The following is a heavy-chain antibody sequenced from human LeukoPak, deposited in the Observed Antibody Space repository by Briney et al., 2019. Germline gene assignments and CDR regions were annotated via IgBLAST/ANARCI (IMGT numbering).Heavy chain of an antibody. J-gene: IGHJ4*02. D-gene: IGHD2-15*01. Sequence: GASVKVSCKASGYTLTSYGINWMRQAPGQGLEWMGWISTQTGNTNYAQKVQGRLTLTTDRSTNTAYMELRSLRSDDTAVYYCARTCSGGSCYSGQYGGGLDYWGQGTLVTVSS. V-gene: IGHV1-18*01. CDR3: ARTCSGGSCYSGQYGGGLDY. CDR2: ISTQTGNT. CDR1: GYTLTSYG.